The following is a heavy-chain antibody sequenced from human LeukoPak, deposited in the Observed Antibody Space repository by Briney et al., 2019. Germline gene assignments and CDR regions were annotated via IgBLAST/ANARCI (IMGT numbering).Heavy chain of an antibody. CDR3: ARLRGIAVAGNYFDY. Sequence: GESLKISCKGSGYSFTSYWIGWVRQMPGKGLEWMGIIYPGDSDTRYSPSFQGQVPISAEKSISTAYLQWSSLKASDTAMYYCARLRGIAVAGNYFDYWGQGTLVTVSS. CDR2: IYPGDSDT. J-gene: IGHJ4*02. CDR1: GYSFTSYW. D-gene: IGHD6-19*01. V-gene: IGHV5-51*01.